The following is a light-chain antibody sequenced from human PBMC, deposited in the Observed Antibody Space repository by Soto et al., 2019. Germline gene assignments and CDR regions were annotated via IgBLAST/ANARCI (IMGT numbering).Light chain of an antibody. V-gene: IGKV3-15*01. CDR1: QSVTNSY. CDR2: GAS. Sequence: EIVLTQSPATLSLSPGERATLSGRASQSVTNSYLAWYQQKPGQAPRLLIYGASTRATGIPARFSGSGSGTEFTLTISSLQSEDFAVYYCQQYNNWPRTFGQGTKVDIK. CDR3: QQYNNWPRT. J-gene: IGKJ1*01.